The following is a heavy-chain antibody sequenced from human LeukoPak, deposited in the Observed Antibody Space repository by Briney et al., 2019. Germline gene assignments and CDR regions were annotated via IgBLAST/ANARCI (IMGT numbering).Heavy chain of an antibody. CDR3: ARPKIYCGGDCYVFDY. D-gene: IGHD2-21*02. V-gene: IGHV4-39*01. Sequence: GSLRLSCAASGFTVSSSYMSWVRQAPGKGLEWIGSIYYSGSTYYNPSLKSRVTISVDTSKNQFSLKLSSVTAADTAVYYCARPKIYCGGDCYVFDYWGQGTLVTVSS. CDR1: GFTVSSSY. CDR2: IYYSGST. J-gene: IGHJ4*02.